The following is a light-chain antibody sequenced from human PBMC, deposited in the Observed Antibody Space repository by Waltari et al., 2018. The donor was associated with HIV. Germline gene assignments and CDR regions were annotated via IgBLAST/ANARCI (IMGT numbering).Light chain of an antibody. V-gene: IGLV2-14*01. J-gene: IGLJ2*01. CDR2: AVS. CDR1: SSDVGGSNY. Sequence: QSALTQPASVSGSPGQSITISCTGTSSDVGGSNYVSWYQQHPGKAPKLIIYAVSNRPSGVSNRFSGSKSGSTASLTISGLQAEDEADYYCSSYTSSSTYVVFGGGTKVTVL. CDR3: SSYTSSSTYVV.